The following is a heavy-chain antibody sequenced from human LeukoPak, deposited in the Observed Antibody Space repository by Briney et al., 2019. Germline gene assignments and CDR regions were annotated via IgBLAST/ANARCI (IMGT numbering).Heavy chain of an antibody. CDR1: GYTFTSYG. J-gene: IGHJ4*02. Sequence: AASVKVSCKASGYTFTSYGISWVRQAPGQGLEWMGWISAYNGNTNYAQKLQGRVTMTTDTSTSTAYMELRSLRSDDTAVYYCARDYVDNFDSYGYIALDQWGQGTLVIVSS. V-gene: IGHV1-18*01. CDR3: ARDYVDNFDSYGYIALDQ. CDR2: ISAYNGNT. D-gene: IGHD3-22*01.